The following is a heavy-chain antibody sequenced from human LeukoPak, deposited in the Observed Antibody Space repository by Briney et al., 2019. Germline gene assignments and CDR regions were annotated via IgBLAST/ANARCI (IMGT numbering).Heavy chain of an antibody. Sequence: SETLSLTCSVSDDSITMYYWTWIRQPPGKGLEWIGYVDHTGSTNFNPSLNGRVSISRDTTKNLFSLRLRSVTAADTAVYYCARDRLQLHSWGQGTLVTVSS. CDR3: ARDRLQLHS. J-gene: IGHJ4*02. CDR1: DDSITMYY. CDR2: VDHTGST. D-gene: IGHD5-24*01. V-gene: IGHV4-59*01.